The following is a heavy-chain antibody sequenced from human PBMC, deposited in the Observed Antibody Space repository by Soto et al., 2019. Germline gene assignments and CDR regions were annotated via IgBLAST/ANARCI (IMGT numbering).Heavy chain of an antibody. J-gene: IGHJ2*01. Sequence: SETLSLTCTVSGGSISSYYWSWIRQPPGKGLEWIGYIYYSGSTNYNPSLKSRVTISVDTSKNRFSLKLGSVTAADTAVYYCARYPQPTYYYDSSGYWYFDLWGRGTLVTVSS. D-gene: IGHD3-22*01. CDR2: IYYSGST. V-gene: IGHV4-59*08. CDR1: GGSISSYY. CDR3: ARYPQPTYYYDSSGYWYFDL.